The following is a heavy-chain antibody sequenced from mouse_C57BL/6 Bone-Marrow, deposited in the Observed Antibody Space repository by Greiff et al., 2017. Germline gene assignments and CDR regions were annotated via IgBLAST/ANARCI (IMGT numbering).Heavy chain of an antibody. Sequence: ESGPGLVKPSQSLSLTCSVTGYSITSGYYWNWIRQFPGNKLEWMGYISYDGSNNYNPSLKNRISITRYTSKNQFFLKLNSVTTEDTATYYCAREWDDYYGFDYWGQGTTLTVSS. J-gene: IGHJ2*01. V-gene: IGHV3-6*01. D-gene: IGHD1-1*01. CDR1: GYSITSGYY. CDR3: AREWDDYYGFDY. CDR2: ISYDGSN.